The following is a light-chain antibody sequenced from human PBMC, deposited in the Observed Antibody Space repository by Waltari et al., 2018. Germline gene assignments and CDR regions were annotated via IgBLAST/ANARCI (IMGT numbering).Light chain of an antibody. Sequence: EIVMTQSPDTLSVSPGDGATLSCRASQSIGGNLAWYQQKPGQAPRLLIYGASTRATGIPARFSGSGSGTEFTLTISSLQSEDFAIYYCQQYNNWPPGFTFGPGTKVDIK. CDR3: QQYNNWPPGFT. J-gene: IGKJ3*01. CDR2: GAS. CDR1: QSIGGN. V-gene: IGKV3-15*01.